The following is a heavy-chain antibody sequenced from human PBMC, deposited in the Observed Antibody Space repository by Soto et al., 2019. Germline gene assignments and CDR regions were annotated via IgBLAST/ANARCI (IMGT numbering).Heavy chain of an antibody. J-gene: IGHJ3*02. CDR2: ISSSSSYI. CDR3: ARDMFDIVVVPAAPAAFDI. D-gene: IGHD2-2*01. CDR1: GFTFSSYS. V-gene: IGHV3-21*01. Sequence: EVQLVESGGGLVKPGGSLRLSCAASGFTFSSYSMNWVRQAPGKGLEWVSSISSSSSYIYYADPVKGRFTISRDNAKNSLYLQMNSLRAEDTAVYYCARDMFDIVVVPAAPAAFDIWGQGTMVTVSS.